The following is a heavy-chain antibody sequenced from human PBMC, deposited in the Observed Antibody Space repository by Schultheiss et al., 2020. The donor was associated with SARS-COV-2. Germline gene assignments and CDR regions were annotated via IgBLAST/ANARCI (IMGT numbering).Heavy chain of an antibody. D-gene: IGHD6-19*01. CDR2: ISYDGTIT. CDR3: AKGAVAGDDAFDV. J-gene: IGHJ3*01. CDR1: GFTFSRFG. Sequence: GESLKISCAASGFTFSRFGMHWVRQAPGKGLEWMATISYDGTITYYADSVKGRFTMSRDNSRNTLYLQMHILRPEDTAVYYCAKGAVAGDDAFDVWGQGTLVTVSS. V-gene: IGHV3-30*18.